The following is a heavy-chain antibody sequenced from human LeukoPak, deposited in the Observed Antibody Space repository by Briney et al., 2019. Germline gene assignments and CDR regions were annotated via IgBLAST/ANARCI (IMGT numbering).Heavy chain of an antibody. Sequence: GGSLRLSCAASGFTFSDYYMSWIRQAPGKGLEWVSYISSSGSTIYYADSVKGRFTISRDNAKNSLYLQMNSLRAEDTAVYYCARARARGSAYFDYWGQGTLVTVSS. V-gene: IGHV3-11*01. CDR1: GFTFSDYY. CDR2: ISSSGSTI. CDR3: ARARARGSAYFDY. J-gene: IGHJ4*02.